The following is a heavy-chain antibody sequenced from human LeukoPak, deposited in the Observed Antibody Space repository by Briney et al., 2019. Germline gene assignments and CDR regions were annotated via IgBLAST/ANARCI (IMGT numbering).Heavy chain of an antibody. V-gene: IGHV3-21*01. CDR1: GFTFSSYS. CDR2: ISSSSNYI. Sequence: GGSLRLSCAASGFTFSSYSMNWVRQAPGKGLEWVSSISSSSNYIYYADSVKGRFTISRDNAKNSLLLQMNSLRAEDTAVYYCASYSGSDDAFDIWGQGTKVTVSS. CDR3: ASYSGSDDAFDI. J-gene: IGHJ3*02. D-gene: IGHD3-10*01.